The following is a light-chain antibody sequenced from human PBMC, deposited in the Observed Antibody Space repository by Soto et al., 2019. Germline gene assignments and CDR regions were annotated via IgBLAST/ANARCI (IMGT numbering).Light chain of an antibody. CDR2: DVS. V-gene: IGLV2-14*01. Sequence: QSALTQPASVSGSPGQSSTISCSGTSSDVGSYNYVSWYQQHPDRAPKLMIYDVSNRPSGVSNRFSGSKYGNTASLTISGLQAEDEADYYCSSYTSSSTLLFGGGTKLTVL. J-gene: IGLJ2*01. CDR3: SSYTSSSTLL. CDR1: SSDVGSYNY.